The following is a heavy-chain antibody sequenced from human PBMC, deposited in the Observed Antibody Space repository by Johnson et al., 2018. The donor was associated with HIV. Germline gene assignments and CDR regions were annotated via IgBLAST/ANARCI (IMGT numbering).Heavy chain of an antibody. J-gene: IGHJ3*02. V-gene: IGHV3-30-3*01. CDR2: ISYDGPNK. D-gene: IGHD1-26*01. CDR1: GFTFSSYV. CDR3: AKDRLYSGSYSDSFDI. Sequence: QVQLVESGGGVVHPGRSLRLSCAASGFTFSSYVMQWVRQAPGKGLEWVAFISYDGPNKYYADSVKGRFTISRDNSKNTLYLQMNSLRAEDTALYYCAKDRLYSGSYSDSFDIWGQGTMVTVSS.